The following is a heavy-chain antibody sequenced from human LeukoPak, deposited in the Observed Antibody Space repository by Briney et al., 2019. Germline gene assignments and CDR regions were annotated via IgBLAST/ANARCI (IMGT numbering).Heavy chain of an antibody. D-gene: IGHD5-18*01. CDR3: ATANTAMSYFDY. CDR1: GFTFSSYG. V-gene: IGHV3-30*03. J-gene: IGHJ4*02. Sequence: PGRSLRLSCAASGFTFSSYGMHWVRQSPGKGLEWVAVISYAVSNKYYADSVKGRFTISRDNSKNTLYLQMDSLRAEDTAVYYCATANTAMSYFDYWGQGTLVTVSS. CDR2: ISYAVSNK.